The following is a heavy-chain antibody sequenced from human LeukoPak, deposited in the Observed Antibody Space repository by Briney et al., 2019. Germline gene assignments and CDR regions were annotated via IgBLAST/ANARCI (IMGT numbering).Heavy chain of an antibody. D-gene: IGHD3-3*01. V-gene: IGHV3-49*03. CDR1: GFIFGDYA. Sequence: GGSLRLSCTASGFIFGDYAMSWFRQAPGKGLEWVGFIRSKAYGGTTEYAASVKGRFTISRDDSKGIAYLQMNSLKTEDTAVYYCTRIRFLEWLSDYWGQGTLVTVSS. CDR3: TRIRFLEWLSDY. J-gene: IGHJ4*02. CDR2: IRSKAYGGTT.